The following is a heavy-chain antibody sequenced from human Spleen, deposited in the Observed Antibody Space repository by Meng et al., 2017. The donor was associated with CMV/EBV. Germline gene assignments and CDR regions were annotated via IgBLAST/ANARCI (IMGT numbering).Heavy chain of an antibody. CDR1: GHTFTTYG. CDR3: ARDLDPGVDY. CDR2: ISDSNGDT. V-gene: IGHV1-18*01. J-gene: IGHJ4*02. D-gene: IGHD3/OR15-3a*01. Sequence: ASVKVSCKATGHTFTTYGISWVRQAPGQGLEWMGWISDSNGDTNYAQKFRDRITMTTDTSTSTAYMELRSLRSDDTALYYCARDLDPGVDYWGQGTLVTVSS.